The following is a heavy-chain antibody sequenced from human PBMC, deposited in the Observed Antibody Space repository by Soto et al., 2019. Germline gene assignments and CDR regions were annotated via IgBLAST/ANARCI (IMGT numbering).Heavy chain of an antibody. CDR2: ISSSSSYI. V-gene: IGHV3-21*01. CDR3: AGDLNYCSGGSCYYYGMDV. D-gene: IGHD2-15*01. J-gene: IGHJ6*02. Sequence: LRLSCAASGFTFSSYSMNWVRQAPGKGLEWVSSISSSSSYIYYADSVKGRFTISRDNAKNSLYLQMNSLRAEDTAVYYCAGDLNYCSGGSCYYYGMDVWGQGTTVTVS. CDR1: GFTFSSYS.